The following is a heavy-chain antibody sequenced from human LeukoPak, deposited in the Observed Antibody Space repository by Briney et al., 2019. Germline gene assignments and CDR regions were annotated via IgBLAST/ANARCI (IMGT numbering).Heavy chain of an antibody. J-gene: IGHJ4*02. Sequence: SETLSLTCAVYGGSFSGYYWSWIRQLPGKGLEWIGEINHSGSTNYNPSLKSRVTISVDTSKNQFSLKLSSVTAADTAVYYCARVRCTNGVCYGPYYFDYWGQGTLVTVSS. V-gene: IGHV4-34*01. CDR3: ARVRCTNGVCYGPYYFDY. CDR1: GGSFSGYY. CDR2: INHSGST. D-gene: IGHD2-8*01.